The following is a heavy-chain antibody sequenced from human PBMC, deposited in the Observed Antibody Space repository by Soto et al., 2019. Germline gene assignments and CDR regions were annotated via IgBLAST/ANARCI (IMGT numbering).Heavy chain of an antibody. Sequence: PSQTLSLTCAISGDSVSSNSAAWNWIRQSPSRGLEWLGRTYYRSKWYNDYAVSVKSRITINPDTSKNQFSLQLNSVTPEDTAVYYCARFDTMIDNGIDALDAFDIWGQGTMVTVSS. J-gene: IGHJ3*02. V-gene: IGHV6-1*01. CDR3: ARFDTMIDNGIDALDAFDI. CDR2: TYYRSKWYN. D-gene: IGHD3-22*01. CDR1: GDSVSSNSAA.